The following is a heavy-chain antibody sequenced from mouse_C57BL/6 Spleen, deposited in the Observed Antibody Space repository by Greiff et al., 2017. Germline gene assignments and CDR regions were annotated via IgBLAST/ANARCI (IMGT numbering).Heavy chain of an antibody. J-gene: IGHJ4*01. Sequence: EVMLVESGGGLVQPKGSLKLSCAASGFSFNTYALNWVRQAPGKGLEWVARIRSKSNNSATYYADSVKDRFTISRDDSESMLYLQMNNLKTEDTAMYYCVRSSYAMDYWGQGTSVTVSS. V-gene: IGHV10-1*01. CDR1: GFSFNTYA. CDR3: VRSSYAMDY. CDR2: IRSKSNNSAT.